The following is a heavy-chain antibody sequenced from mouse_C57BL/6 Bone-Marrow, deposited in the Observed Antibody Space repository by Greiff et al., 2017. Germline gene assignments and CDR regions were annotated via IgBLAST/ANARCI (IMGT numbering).Heavy chain of an antibody. Sequence: QVQLQQSGAELVRPGASVKLSCKASGYTFTDYYINWVNQRPGQGLEWIARIYPGSGNTYYNEKFKGKATLTAEKSSSTAYMQLSSLTSEDSAVYFCARYENWGQGTTLTVSS. D-gene: IGHD2-12*01. J-gene: IGHJ2*01. CDR1: GYTFTDYY. CDR2: IYPGSGNT. CDR3: ARYEN. V-gene: IGHV1-76*01.